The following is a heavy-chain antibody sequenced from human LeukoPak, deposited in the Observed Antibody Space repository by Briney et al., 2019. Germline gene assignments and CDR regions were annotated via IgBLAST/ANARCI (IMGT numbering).Heavy chain of an antibody. Sequence: SETLSLTSTVSGGSISSYYWSWIPQHPRKRPGRIGYIYYSRITNYNPSLKSRVSISVDTSKSQFCLKLSSVTAADTGVYYCARQYYDILTGYYMDYWGQGTLVTV. CDR3: ARQYYDILTGYYMDY. J-gene: IGHJ4*02. CDR2: IYYSRIT. D-gene: IGHD3-9*01. CDR1: GGSISSYY. V-gene: IGHV4-59*01.